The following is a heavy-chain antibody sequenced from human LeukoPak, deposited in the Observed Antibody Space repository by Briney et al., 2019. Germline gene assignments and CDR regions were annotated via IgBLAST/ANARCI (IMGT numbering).Heavy chain of an antibody. CDR3: AKGTYNWNDWFDP. J-gene: IGHJ5*02. V-gene: IGHV3-9*01. CDR1: GFTFDDYA. CDR2: ISWNSGSI. Sequence: GGSLRLSCAASGFTFDDYAMRWVRQAPGKGLEWVSGISWNSGSIGYADSVKGRFTISRDNAKNSLYLQMNSLRAEDTALYYCAKGTYNWNDWFDPWGQGTLVTVSS. D-gene: IGHD1-1*01.